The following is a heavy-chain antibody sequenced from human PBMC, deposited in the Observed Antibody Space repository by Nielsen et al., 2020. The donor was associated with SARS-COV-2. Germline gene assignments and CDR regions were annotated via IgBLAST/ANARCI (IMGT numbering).Heavy chain of an antibody. D-gene: IGHD3-10*01. CDR3: AKDLRRITMVRGVMPRSAFDI. J-gene: IGHJ3*02. CDR2: ISSSSSTK. V-gene: IGHV3-48*04. Sequence: VRQAPGKGPEWVAYISSSSSTKQYADSVRGRFTISRDNAKNTLYLQMNSLRAEDTAVYYCAKDLRRITMVRGVMPRSAFDIWGQGTMVTVSS.